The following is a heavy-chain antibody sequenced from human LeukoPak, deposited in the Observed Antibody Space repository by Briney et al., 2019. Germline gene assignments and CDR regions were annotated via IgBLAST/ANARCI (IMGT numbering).Heavy chain of an antibody. CDR1: GFTFSDYY. J-gene: IGHJ4*02. CDR3: ARDPVYCSGGTCYSVYFDY. D-gene: IGHD2-15*01. Sequence: GGSLRLSCAASGFTFSDYYMSWIRQAPGKGLEWVSYITSSGSTIYYADYVKGRFTISRDNAKNSLYLQMNSLRAEDTAVYYCARDPVYCSGGTCYSVYFDYWGQGTLVTVSS. CDR2: ITSSGSTI. V-gene: IGHV3-11*01.